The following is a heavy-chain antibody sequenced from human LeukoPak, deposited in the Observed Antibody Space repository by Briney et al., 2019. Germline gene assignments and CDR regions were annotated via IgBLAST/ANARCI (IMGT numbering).Heavy chain of an antibody. CDR3: ARRFSSGYYYRYDY. CDR2: INHSGST. Sequence: SSETLSLTCAVYGGSFSGYYWSWIRQPPGKGLEWIGEINHSGSTNYNPSLKSRVTISVDTSKNQFSLKLSSVTAADTAVYYCARRFSSGYYYRYDYWGQGTLVTVSS. V-gene: IGHV4-34*01. CDR1: GGSFSGYY. J-gene: IGHJ4*02. D-gene: IGHD3-22*01.